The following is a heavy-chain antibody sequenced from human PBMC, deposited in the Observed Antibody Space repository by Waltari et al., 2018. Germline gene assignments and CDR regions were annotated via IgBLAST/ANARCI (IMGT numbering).Heavy chain of an antibody. J-gene: IGHJ4*02. CDR1: GGPTHGSFYY. V-gene: IGHV4-39*07. CDR3: VRDRGLRTFFDH. CDR2: IYYDGTA. Sequence: QVQLQESGPGPVKPSETLSLTCRVSGGPTHGSFYYWGWVRQPPGKGLEYIGSIYYDGTAFYNPSLKAPVTISVDTSYNQFSLKMKSVTAADTAMYFCVRDRGLRTFFDHWGQGTLVTVSS. D-gene: IGHD4-17*01.